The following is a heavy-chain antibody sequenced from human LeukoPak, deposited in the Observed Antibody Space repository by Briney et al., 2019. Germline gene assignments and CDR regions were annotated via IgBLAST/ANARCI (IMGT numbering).Heavy chain of an antibody. Sequence: PGESLKISCKGYGYSFTSYWIGWVRQMPGKGLEWMGIIYPGDSDTRYSPSFQGQVTISAHKSISTAYLQWSSLKASDTAMYYCASSSSPRYYYYYGMDVWGQGTTVTVSS. J-gene: IGHJ6*02. CDR1: GYSFTSYW. CDR2: IYPGDSDT. CDR3: ASSSSPRYYYYYGMDV. D-gene: IGHD6-6*01. V-gene: IGHV5-51*01.